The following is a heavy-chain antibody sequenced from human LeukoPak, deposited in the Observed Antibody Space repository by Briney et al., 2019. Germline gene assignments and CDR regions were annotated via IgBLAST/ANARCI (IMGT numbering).Heavy chain of an antibody. V-gene: IGHV3-30*02. CDR3: AKGGKLAGYYDSSAFGLMDY. CDR1: GFTFSSYG. D-gene: IGHD3-22*01. CDR2: IRYDGSNK. Sequence: GGSLRLSCAASGFTFSSYGMHWVRQAPGKGLEWVAFIRYDGSNKYYADSVKGRFTISRDNSKNTLYLQMNSLRAEDTAVYYCAKGGKLAGYYDSSAFGLMDYWGQGTLVTVSS. J-gene: IGHJ4*02.